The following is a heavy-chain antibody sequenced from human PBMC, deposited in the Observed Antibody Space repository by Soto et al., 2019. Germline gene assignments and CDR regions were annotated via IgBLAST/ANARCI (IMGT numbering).Heavy chain of an antibody. J-gene: IGHJ4*02. CDR2: INHSGST. CDR3: ARTYSSSSRKPFDY. V-gene: IGHV4-34*01. CDR1: GGSFSGYY. Sequence: QVQLQQWGAGLLKPSETLSLTCAVYGGSFSGYYWSWIRQPPGKGLEWIGEINHSGSTNYNPSLKSRVTISVDTSKNQFSLKLRSVTAADTAVYYCARTYSSSSRKPFDYWGQGTLVTVSS. D-gene: IGHD6-6*01.